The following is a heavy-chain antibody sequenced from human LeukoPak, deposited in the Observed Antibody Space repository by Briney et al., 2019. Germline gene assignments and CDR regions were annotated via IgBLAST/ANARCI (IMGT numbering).Heavy chain of an antibody. CDR1: GYTFTSYD. V-gene: IGHV1-8*01. D-gene: IGHD3-22*01. CDR3: ARVSDYYDSSGYLEDAFDI. CDR2: MNPNSGNT. Sequence: ASVKVSCKASGYTFTSYDINWVRQATGQGLEWMGWMNPNSGNTGYAQKFQGRVTKTRNTSISTAYMELSSLRSEDTAVYYCARVSDYYDSSGYLEDAFDIWGQGTMVTVSS. J-gene: IGHJ3*02.